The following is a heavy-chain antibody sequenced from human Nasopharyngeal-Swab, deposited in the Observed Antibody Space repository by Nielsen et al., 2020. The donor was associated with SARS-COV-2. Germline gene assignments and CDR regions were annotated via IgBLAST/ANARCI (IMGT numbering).Heavy chain of an antibody. D-gene: IGHD3-9*01. CDR3: ARYWVRYYDILTGYSSAFGMDV. V-gene: IGHV4-31*03. Sequence: SETLSLTCTVSGGSISSGGYYWSWIRQHPGKGLEWIGYIYYSGSTYYNPSLKSRVTISVDTSKNQFSLKLSSVTAADTAVYYCARYWVRYYDILTGYSSAFGMDVRGQGTTVTVSS. CDR2: IYYSGST. J-gene: IGHJ6*02. CDR1: GGSISSGGYY.